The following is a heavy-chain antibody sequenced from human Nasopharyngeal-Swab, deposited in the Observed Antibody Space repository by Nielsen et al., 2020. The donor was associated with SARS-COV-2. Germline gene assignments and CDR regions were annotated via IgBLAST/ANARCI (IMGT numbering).Heavy chain of an antibody. D-gene: IGHD3-22*01. V-gene: IGHV3-9*01. CDR2: ISWNSGSI. CDR3: AKSGPRFAYDSSGYYGSGAFDI. Sequence: SLKISCAASGFTFDDYATHWVRQAPGKGLEWVSGISWNSGSIGYADSVKGRFTISRDNAKNSLYLQMNSLRAEDTALYYCAKSGPRFAYDSSGYYGSGAFDIRGQGTMVTVSS. CDR1: GFTFDDYA. J-gene: IGHJ3*02.